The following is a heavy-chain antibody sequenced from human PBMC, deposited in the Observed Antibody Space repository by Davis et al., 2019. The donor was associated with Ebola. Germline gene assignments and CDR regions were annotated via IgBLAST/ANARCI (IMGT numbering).Heavy chain of an antibody. Sequence: GESLKISCAASGFTFSSYWMSWVRQAPGKGLEWVPNIKQGGSAKYYVDSVKGRFTISRDNAKNSLYLQMNSLRAEDTAVYYCASSSSSWSFSGVDLWGRGTLVTVSS. D-gene: IGHD6-13*01. CDR1: GFTFSSYW. J-gene: IGHJ2*01. CDR3: ASSSSSWSFSGVDL. CDR2: IKQGGSAK. V-gene: IGHV3-7*01.